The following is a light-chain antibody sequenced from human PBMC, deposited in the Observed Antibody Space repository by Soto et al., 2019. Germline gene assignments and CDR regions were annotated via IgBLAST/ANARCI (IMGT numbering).Light chain of an antibody. J-gene: IGLJ2*01. CDR3: QSYDTSLSGSV. Sequence: QSVLTQPPSVSGAPGQRVTISCTGSSSNIGTGYDVHWYQQLPGTAPKLLIYGNSNRPSGVPDRLSASKSGTSASLAITGLQAEDEADYYCQSYDTSLSGSVFGGGTKLTVL. V-gene: IGLV1-40*01. CDR2: GNS. CDR1: SSNIGTGYD.